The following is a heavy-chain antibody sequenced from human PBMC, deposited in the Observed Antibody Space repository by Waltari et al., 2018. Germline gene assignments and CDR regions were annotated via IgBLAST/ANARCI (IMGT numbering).Heavy chain of an antibody. V-gene: IGHV3-23*04. J-gene: IGHJ4*02. CDR2: INVNGGNT. Sequence: EVRLVESGGGLVQPGGSLRLSCAASGFTFSSYAMSWVRQAPGKGLEWVSAINVNGGNTYYADSVKGRFTISRDNSTNTLYLHMNSLRAEDTALYYCAKDADPNFDYWGQGTLVTVSS. CDR3: AKDADPNFDY. CDR1: GFTFSSYA.